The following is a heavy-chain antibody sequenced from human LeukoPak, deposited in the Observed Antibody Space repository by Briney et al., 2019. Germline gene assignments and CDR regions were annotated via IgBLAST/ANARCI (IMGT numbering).Heavy chain of an antibody. D-gene: IGHD6-13*01. J-gene: IGHJ4*02. CDR1: GYTFTSSD. Sequence: ASVKVSFKASGYTFTSSDINWVRQAAGQGIEWMGWINPNSGRTGYAQKFQGRVTMTANTSISTAYMELSSLRFDDTAVYYCARGRSGLAAAGTYDYWGQGTLITVSS. CDR2: INPNSGRT. CDR3: ARGRSGLAAAGTYDY. V-gene: IGHV1-8*01.